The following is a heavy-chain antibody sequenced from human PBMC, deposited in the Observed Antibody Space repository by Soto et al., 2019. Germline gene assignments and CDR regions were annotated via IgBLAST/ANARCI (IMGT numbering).Heavy chain of an antibody. J-gene: IGHJ2*01. V-gene: IGHV3-9*01. Sequence: DVQLVESGGGLVQPGRSLRLSCAASGFTFDDYAMHWVRQAPGKGLEWVSGISWNSGSIGYADSVKGRFTISRDNAKNSLYLQMNSLRAEDTALYYCAKDAGDCSGGSCYSHWYFDLWGRGTLVTVSS. D-gene: IGHD2-15*01. CDR2: ISWNSGSI. CDR1: GFTFDDYA. CDR3: AKDAGDCSGGSCYSHWYFDL.